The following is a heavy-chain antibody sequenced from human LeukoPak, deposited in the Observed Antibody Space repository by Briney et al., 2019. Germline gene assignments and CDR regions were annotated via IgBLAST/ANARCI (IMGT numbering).Heavy chain of an antibody. CDR2: ISSSSSYI. Sequence: GGSLRLSCAASGFTFSSYSMNWVRQATGKGLEWVSSISSSSSYIYYADSVKGRFTISRDNAKNSLYLQMNSLRAEDTAVYYCAREGFWSGYNYYYYYMDVWGKGTTVTVSS. D-gene: IGHD3-3*01. V-gene: IGHV3-21*01. CDR1: GFTFSSYS. CDR3: AREGFWSGYNYYYYYMDV. J-gene: IGHJ6*03.